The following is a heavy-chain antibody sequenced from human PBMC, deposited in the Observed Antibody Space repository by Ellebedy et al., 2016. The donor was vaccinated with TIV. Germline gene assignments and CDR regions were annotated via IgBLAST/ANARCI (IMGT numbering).Heavy chain of an antibody. CDR3: ARAPPRYCSSTSCYLDY. CDR1: GGTFSSYA. V-gene: IGHV1-69*13. Sequence: SVKVSXXASGGTFSSYAISWVRQAPGQGLEWMGGIIPIFGTANYAQKFQGRVTITADESTSTAYMELSSLRSDDTAVYYCARAPPRYCSSTSCYLDYWGQGTLVTVSS. D-gene: IGHD2-2*01. CDR2: IIPIFGTA. J-gene: IGHJ4*02.